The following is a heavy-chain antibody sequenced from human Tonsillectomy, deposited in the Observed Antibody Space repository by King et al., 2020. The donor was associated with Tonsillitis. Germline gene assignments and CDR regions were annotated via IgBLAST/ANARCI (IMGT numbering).Heavy chain of an antibody. Sequence: VQLVESGAEVKKPGVSVKLSCRASGYSFTDYSIHWVRQAPGQGLEWMGWIKPDSGGTNYAHKFDDRVTMTRDTSISTAYMELTGLRSDDTAVYYCTRETGGWRAFDYWGQGALAT. CDR3: TRETGGWRAFDY. V-gene: IGHV1-2*02. D-gene: IGHD2-15*01. CDR2: IKPDSGGT. CDR1: GYSFTDYS. J-gene: IGHJ4*02.